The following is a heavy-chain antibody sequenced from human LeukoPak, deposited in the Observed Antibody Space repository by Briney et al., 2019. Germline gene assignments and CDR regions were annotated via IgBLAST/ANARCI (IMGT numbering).Heavy chain of an antibody. CDR2: IIPIFGTA. J-gene: IGHJ4*02. CDR3: ARARSYDILTGYYHFDY. D-gene: IGHD3-9*01. Sequence: GSSVKVSYKASGGTFSSYAISWVRQAPGQGLEWMEGIIPIFGTANYAQKFQGRVTITTDESTSTAYMELSSLRSEDTAVYYCARARSYDILTGYYHFDYWGQGTLVTVSS. CDR1: GGTFSSYA. V-gene: IGHV1-69*05.